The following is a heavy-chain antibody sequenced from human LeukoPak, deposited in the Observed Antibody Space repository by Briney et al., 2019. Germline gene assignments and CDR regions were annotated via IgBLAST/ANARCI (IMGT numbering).Heavy chain of an antibody. CDR2: IYRSGST. J-gene: IGHJ4*02. D-gene: IGHD6-19*01. Sequence: TPSETLSLTCAVSGGSISSSNWWSWVRQPPGKGLEWIGEIYRSGSTNYNPSLKSRVTISVDKSKNQFSLKLSSVTAADTAVYYCARSSGWSRYYFDYWGQGTLVTVSS. CDR1: GGSISSSNW. CDR3: ARSSGWSRYYFDY. V-gene: IGHV4-4*02.